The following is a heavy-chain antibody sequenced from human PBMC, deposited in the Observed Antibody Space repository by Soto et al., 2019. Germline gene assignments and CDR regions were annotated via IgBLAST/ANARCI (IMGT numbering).Heavy chain of an antibody. V-gene: IGHV1-69*13. CDR1: GGTFSSYA. D-gene: IGHD2-15*01. CDR3: ARDHYCSGGSCYSGGTYYYGMDV. J-gene: IGHJ6*02. Sequence: ASVKVSCKASGGTFSSYAISWVRQAPGQGLEWMGGIIPIFGTANYAQKFQGRVTITADESTSTAYMELSSLRSEDTAVYYCARDHYCSGGSCYSGGTYYYGMDVWGQGTTVTVSS. CDR2: IIPIFGTA.